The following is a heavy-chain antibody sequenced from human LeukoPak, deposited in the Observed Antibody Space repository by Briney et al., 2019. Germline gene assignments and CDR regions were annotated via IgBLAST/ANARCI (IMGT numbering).Heavy chain of an antibody. Sequence: SETLSLTCTVSGGSIKSYYWSWIRQPPGKRLEWIGYIYYIGSTNYNPSLNNRVTISIDRSRNQFSLKLNSVTPADTAVYYCARAPQDGSNWSHYFDHWGRGALVTVSS. CDR2: IYYIGST. J-gene: IGHJ4*02. CDR1: GGSIKSYY. CDR3: ARAPQDGSNWSHYFDH. D-gene: IGHD6-13*01. V-gene: IGHV4-59*01.